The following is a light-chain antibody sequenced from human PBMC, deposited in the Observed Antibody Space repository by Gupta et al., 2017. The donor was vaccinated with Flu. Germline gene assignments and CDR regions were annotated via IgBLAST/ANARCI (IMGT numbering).Light chain of an antibody. CDR3: QQDNSYSWT. Sequence: DIRMTQSPSTLSASVGDRVTITCRASQSISSWLAWYQQKPGKAPKLLIYKASRGESGVPSRFSGSGSGTEFTLTISSRQPDDFATYYCQQDNSYSWTFGQGTKVEIK. CDR1: QSISSW. V-gene: IGKV1-5*03. CDR2: KAS. J-gene: IGKJ1*01.